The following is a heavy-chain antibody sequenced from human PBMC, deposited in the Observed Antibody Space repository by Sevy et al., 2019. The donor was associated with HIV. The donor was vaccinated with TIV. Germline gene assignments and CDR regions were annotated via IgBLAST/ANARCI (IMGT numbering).Heavy chain of an antibody. Sequence: SETLSLTCTVSGGSISSGDYYWSWIRQPPGKGLEWIGYIYYSGRTYYNPSLKSRVTISVDTSKNQFSLKLSSVTAADTAVYYCARVRPSRGYYFDYWCQGTLVTVSS. CDR3: ARVRPSRGYYFDY. D-gene: IGHD3-16*01. CDR1: GGSISSGDYY. CDR2: IYYSGRT. V-gene: IGHV4-30-4*01. J-gene: IGHJ4*02.